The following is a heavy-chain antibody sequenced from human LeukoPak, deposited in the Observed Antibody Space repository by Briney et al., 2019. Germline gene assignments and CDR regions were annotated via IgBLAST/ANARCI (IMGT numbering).Heavy chain of an antibody. CDR1: GFTFSSYG. V-gene: IGHV3-30*18. CDR2: ISYDGSNK. J-gene: IGHJ6*04. Sequence: GGSLRLSCAASGFTFSSYGMHWVRQAPGKGLEWVAVISYDGSNKYYVDSVKGRFTISRDNSKNTLYLQMNSLRAEDTAVYYYAELGITMIGGVWGKGTTVTISS. D-gene: IGHD3-10*02. CDR3: AELGITMIGGV.